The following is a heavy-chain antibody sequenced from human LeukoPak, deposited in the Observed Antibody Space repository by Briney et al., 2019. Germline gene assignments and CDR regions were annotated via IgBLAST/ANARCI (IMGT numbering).Heavy chain of an antibody. Sequence: PSETLSLTCAVYGGSFSGYYWSWIRQPPGKGLEWIGEINHSGSTNYNPSLKSRVTISVDTSKNQFSLKLSSVTAADTAVYYCARFAWSGCYYWVPGHNWFDPWGQGTLVTVSS. D-gene: IGHD3-3*01. CDR1: GGSFSGYY. CDR2: INHSGST. CDR3: ARFAWSGCYYWVPGHNWFDP. J-gene: IGHJ5*02. V-gene: IGHV4-34*01.